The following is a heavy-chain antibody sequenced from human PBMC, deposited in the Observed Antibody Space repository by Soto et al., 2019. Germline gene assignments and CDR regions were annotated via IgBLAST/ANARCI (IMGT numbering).Heavy chain of an antibody. CDR2: IYPGDSDT. D-gene: IGHD3-10*01. J-gene: IGHJ6*02. Sequence: GESLKISCKGSGYSFTSYWIGWVRQMPGKGLEWMGIIYPGDSDTRYRPSFQCQVTISADKSISTAYLQWSSLKASDTAMYYCATPRYGSGSYYNPYYYGMDVWRQGTTVTVSS. CDR1: GYSFTSYW. CDR3: ATPRYGSGSYYNPYYYGMDV. V-gene: IGHV5-51*01.